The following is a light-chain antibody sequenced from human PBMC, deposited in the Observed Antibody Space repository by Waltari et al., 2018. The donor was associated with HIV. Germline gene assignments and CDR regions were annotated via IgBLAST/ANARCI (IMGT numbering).Light chain of an antibody. CDR1: ISNIRSTI. CDR3: AAWDDSLNGM. V-gene: IGLV1-44*01. CDR2: TND. J-gene: IGLJ3*02. Sequence: QSVLTQPPSVSGTPGQNVTISCSGIISNIRSTIVNWYQQLPGAAPKLLIYTNDQRPSGVPDRFSGSKSGTSAYLAISGLQSADEADYYCAAWDDSLNGMFGGGTKLTVL.